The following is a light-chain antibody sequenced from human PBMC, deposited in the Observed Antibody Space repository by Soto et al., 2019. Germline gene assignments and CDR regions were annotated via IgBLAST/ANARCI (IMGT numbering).Light chain of an antibody. Sequence: DIQVTQSPSSLSALGGDRGTMTCQESQNNNNYLNWYQQKPGRAPKLLIYDESNLEAGVHSRLKGSGSGTDFTFTISRLQPEDIATYYCQQYENLPNFGDGTKVDIK. CDR3: QQYENLPN. V-gene: IGKV1-33*01. CDR1: QNNNNY. J-gene: IGKJ1*01. CDR2: DES.